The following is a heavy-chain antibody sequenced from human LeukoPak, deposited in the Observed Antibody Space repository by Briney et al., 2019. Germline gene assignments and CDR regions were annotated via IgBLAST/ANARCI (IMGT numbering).Heavy chain of an antibody. CDR2: INSNGGST. Sequence: GGSLRLSCSTSGFTFSTYPMHWVRQAPGEGLEYVSAINSNGGSTYYADSVKGRFTISRDNSKNTLYLQMSSLRAEDTAVYYCVRSSGYYDPWGQGTLVTVSS. V-gene: IGHV3-64D*09. D-gene: IGHD6-19*01. J-gene: IGHJ5*02. CDR1: GFTFSTYP. CDR3: VRSSGYYDP.